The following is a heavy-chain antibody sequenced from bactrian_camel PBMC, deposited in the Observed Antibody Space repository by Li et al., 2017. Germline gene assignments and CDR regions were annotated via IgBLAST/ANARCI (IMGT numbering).Heavy chain of an antibody. CDR2: LPSLFRAA. D-gene: IGHD2*01. V-gene: IGHV3-2*01. Sequence: HVQLVESGGGLVQPGESLRLSCVASGITFSRHDMSWVRQAPGKEVEWVAGITSLPSLFRAASYADSVKGRFTISKDNDRNTLYLQMNSLKLEDAATYYCATGPGSGGYCSTIEEKYVRWGQGTQVTVS. CDR3: ATGPGSGGYCSTIEEKYVR. CDR1: GITFSRHD. J-gene: IGHJ4*01.